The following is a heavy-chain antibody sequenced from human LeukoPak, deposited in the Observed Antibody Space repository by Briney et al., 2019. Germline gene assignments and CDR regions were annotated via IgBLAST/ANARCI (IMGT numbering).Heavy chain of an antibody. CDR1: GFSTRTYS. D-gene: IGHD2-2*01. CDR3: ARDGPPAGAGDFDY. V-gene: IGHV3-48*01. CDR2: IGSTSI. Sequence: GGSLRLSCAASGFSTRTYSMGWVRQAPGKGLEWVSYIGSTSIYADSVKGRFTISRDNAKNTLYLQMNSLRAEDTAVYYCARDGPPAGAGDFDYWGQGTLVTVSS. J-gene: IGHJ4*02.